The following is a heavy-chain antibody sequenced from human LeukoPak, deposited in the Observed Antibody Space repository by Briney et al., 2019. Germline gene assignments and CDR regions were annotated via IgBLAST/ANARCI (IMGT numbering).Heavy chain of an antibody. CDR3: ARFANLAS. J-gene: IGHJ5*02. CDR2: IKQDGSQE. V-gene: IGHV3-7*01. D-gene: IGHD3-16*01. CDR1: RFTLSTYW. Sequence: GGSLRLSCAASRFTLSTYWMSWVRQAPGKGLEWVAHIKQDGSQEYYVDSVKGRFTISRDNAKNSLFLQMNSLRVEDTAVYYCARFANLASWGQGTQVTVSS.